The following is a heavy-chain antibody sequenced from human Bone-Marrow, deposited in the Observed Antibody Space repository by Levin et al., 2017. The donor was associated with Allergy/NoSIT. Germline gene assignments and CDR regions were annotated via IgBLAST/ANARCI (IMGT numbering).Heavy chain of an antibody. D-gene: IGHD2/OR15-2a*01. CDR2: VHSTGST. V-gene: IGHV4-59*01. CDR3: TRQSGHYLQSVFDY. J-gene: IGHJ4*02. Sequence: KSSETLSLTCTVSGGSITFDYCSWIRQPPGKGLEWIGYVHSTGSTNYSPSLRGRVTISADTPNKQFTLNLRSVTAADTAVYYCTRQSGHYLQSVFDYWGQGSLVTVSS. CDR1: GGSITFDY.